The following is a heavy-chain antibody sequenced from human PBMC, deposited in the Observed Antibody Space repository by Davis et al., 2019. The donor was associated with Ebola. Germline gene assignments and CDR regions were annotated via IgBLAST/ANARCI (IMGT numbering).Heavy chain of an antibody. CDR2: IYYSGST. CDR1: GDSISSDY. D-gene: IGHD1-26*01. V-gene: IGHV4-59*01. CDR3: ARAAAWVGATHY. J-gene: IGHJ4*02. Sequence: MPSETLSLTCTVSGDSISSDYWSWIRQSPGKGLEWIGYIYYSGSTNYNPSLKTRVTISVDTPKNQFSLKLSSVTAADTAVYYCARAAAWVGATHYWGQGTLVTVSS.